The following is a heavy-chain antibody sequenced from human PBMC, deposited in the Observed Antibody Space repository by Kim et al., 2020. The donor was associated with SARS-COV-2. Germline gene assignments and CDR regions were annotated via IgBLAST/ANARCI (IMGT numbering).Heavy chain of an antibody. J-gene: IGHJ6*02. CDR1: GGSFSGYY. Sequence: SETLSLTCAVYGGSFSGYYWSWIRQPPGKGLEWIGAINHSGSTNYNPSLKSRVTISVDTSKNQFSLKLSSVTAADTAVYYCARVPWSSGYYYSLHYYYGMDVWGQGTTVTVSS. CDR2: INHSGST. D-gene: IGHD3-22*01. V-gene: IGHV4-34*01. CDR3: ARVPWSSGYYYSLHYYYGMDV.